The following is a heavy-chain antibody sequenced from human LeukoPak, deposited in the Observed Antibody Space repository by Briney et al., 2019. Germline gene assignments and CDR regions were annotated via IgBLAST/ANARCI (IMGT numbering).Heavy chain of an antibody. CDR1: GFTFSSYS. CDR2: ISSGSRYI. J-gene: IGHJ4*02. V-gene: IGHV3-21*01. CDR3: PRVGDEVAEDDY. D-gene: IGHD1-26*01. Sequence: GGSLRLSCAASGFTFSSYSMNWVRQAPGKGLEWVSSISSGSRYIYYADSVKGRFTISRDNAKNSLYLQMNSLRAEDTAVYYCPRVGDEVAEDDYWGQGTLVTVSS.